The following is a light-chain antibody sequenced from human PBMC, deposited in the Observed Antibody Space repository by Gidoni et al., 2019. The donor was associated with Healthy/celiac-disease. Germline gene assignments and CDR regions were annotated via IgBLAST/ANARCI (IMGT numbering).Light chain of an antibody. Sequence: DIQMTQDTSSLSASVGDRVTITCRASQGISNYLAWYQQKPGKVHKLLIYGASTLQSGVPSRFSGSGSGTDFTLTISSLQPEDVATYYCQKYNSAPLTFXGXTKVEIK. J-gene: IGKJ4*01. CDR1: QGISNY. CDR2: GAS. CDR3: QKYNSAPLT. V-gene: IGKV1-27*01.